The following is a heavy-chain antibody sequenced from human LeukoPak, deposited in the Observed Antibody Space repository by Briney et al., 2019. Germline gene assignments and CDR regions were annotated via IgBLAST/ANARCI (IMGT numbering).Heavy chain of an antibody. CDR2: IYHSGST. CDR3: ARLDGYSSSWYFDY. J-gene: IGHJ4*02. Sequence: SETLSLTCTVSGYSISSGYYWGWIRQPPGKGLEWIGSIYHSGSTYYNPSLKSRVTISVDTSKNQFSLKLSSVTAADTAVYYCARLDGYSSSWYFDYWGQGTLVTVSS. CDR1: GYSISSGYY. V-gene: IGHV4-38-2*02. D-gene: IGHD6-13*01.